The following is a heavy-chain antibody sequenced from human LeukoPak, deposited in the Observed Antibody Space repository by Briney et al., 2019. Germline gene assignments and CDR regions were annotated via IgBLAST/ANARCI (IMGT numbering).Heavy chain of an antibody. CDR3: AKPYSYGST. V-gene: IGHV3-74*01. CDR2: INSDGSST. CDR1: GFTFSSYW. D-gene: IGHD5-18*01. Sequence: GGSLRLSCAASGFTFSSYWMHWVRQVPGKGLVWVSRINSDGSSTSYADSVEGRFTISIGNAKNTLYLQMNSLRAEDTAVYYCAKPYSYGSTWGQGTLVTVSS. J-gene: IGHJ5*02.